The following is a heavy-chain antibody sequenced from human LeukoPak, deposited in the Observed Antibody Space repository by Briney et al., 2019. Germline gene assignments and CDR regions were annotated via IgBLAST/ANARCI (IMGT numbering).Heavy chain of an antibody. CDR2: IYASGKT. CDR1: GDSISRGRYY. J-gene: IGHJ4*02. Sequence: TSETLSLTCTVSGDSISRGRYYWSWVRQPAGKELEWIGRIYASGKTDYNPYTPSPKSRVAMSLDTSKNQVSLYLTSVTAADTAMYFCARSFSEKFYFESWGQGTLVTVSS. V-gene: IGHV4-61*02. CDR3: ARSFSEKFYFES. D-gene: IGHD1-26*01.